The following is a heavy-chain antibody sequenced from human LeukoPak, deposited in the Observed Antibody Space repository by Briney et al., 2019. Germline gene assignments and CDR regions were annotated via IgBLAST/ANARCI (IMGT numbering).Heavy chain of an antibody. V-gene: IGHV3-21*01. D-gene: IGHD4-17*01. J-gene: IGHJ6*02. Sequence: GGSLRLSCAASGFTFSSYSMTWVRQAPGKGLEWVSSISSSSSYIYYADSVKGRFTISRDNAKNSLYLQMNSLRAEDTAVYYCARADDYGGELYYYYGMDVWGQGTTVTVSS. CDR1: GFTFSSYS. CDR3: ARADDYGGELYYYYGMDV. CDR2: ISSSSSYI.